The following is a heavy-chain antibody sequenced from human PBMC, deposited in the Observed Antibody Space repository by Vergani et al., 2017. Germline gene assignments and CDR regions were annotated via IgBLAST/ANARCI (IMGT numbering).Heavy chain of an antibody. CDR2: IRYDGSNK. Sequence: VQLVESGGGVVQPGGSLRLSCAASGFTFSSYGMHWVRQAPGKGLEWVAFIRYDGSNKYYADSVKGRFTISRDNSKNTLYLQMNSLRAEDTAVYYCAKDRVQLWIDAFDIWGQGTMVTVSS. D-gene: IGHD5-18*01. CDR1: GFTFSSYG. V-gene: IGHV3-30*02. J-gene: IGHJ3*02. CDR3: AKDRVQLWIDAFDI.